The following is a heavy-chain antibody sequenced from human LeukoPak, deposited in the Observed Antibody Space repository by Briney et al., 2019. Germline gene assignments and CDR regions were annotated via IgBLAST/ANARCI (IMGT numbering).Heavy chain of an antibody. CDR2: INPNSGDT. V-gene: IGHV1-2*02. CDR3: ASDVLEPARYDAFDV. CDR1: GYTFTGYY. Sequence: ASVKVSCKASGYTFTGYYIHWVRQAPGQGLECMGWINPNSGDTYSTQKFQGRVTMTRDTSITTAYMELSGLTSDDTAVHYCASDVLEPARYDAFDVWGQGTMVTVSS. J-gene: IGHJ3*01. D-gene: IGHD2-2*01.